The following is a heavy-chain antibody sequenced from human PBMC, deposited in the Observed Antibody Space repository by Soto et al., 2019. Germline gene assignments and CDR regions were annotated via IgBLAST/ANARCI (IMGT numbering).Heavy chain of an antibody. CDR2: IYYSGST. CDR1: GGSISSSSYY. V-gene: IGHV4-39*01. D-gene: IGHD6-6*01. CDR3: ARLAAHYYYYMDV. J-gene: IGHJ6*03. Sequence: QLQLQESGPGLVKPSETLSLTCTVSGGSISSSSYYWGWIRQPPGKGLEWIGSIYYSGSTYYNPSLRSRVTISVDTSKNQFSLKLSSVTAADTAVYYCARLAAHYYYYMDVWGKGTTLTVSS.